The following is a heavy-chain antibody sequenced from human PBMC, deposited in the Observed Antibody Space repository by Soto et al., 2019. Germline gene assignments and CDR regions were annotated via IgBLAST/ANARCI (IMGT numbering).Heavy chain of an antibody. CDR3: ARSRCAMADGMDV. V-gene: IGHV3-23*01. J-gene: IGHJ6*02. CDR1: GVNFRGYA. CDR2: IRIGPGIT. Sequence: GGSLRLSCEVSGVNFRGYAMSWVRQAPGKGLEWVSGIRIGPGITYYADSVKGRFTISTDISRKTVYLQMNNLGGEDTALYFCARSRCAMADGMDVWGQGTTGTVSS. D-gene: IGHD5-18*01.